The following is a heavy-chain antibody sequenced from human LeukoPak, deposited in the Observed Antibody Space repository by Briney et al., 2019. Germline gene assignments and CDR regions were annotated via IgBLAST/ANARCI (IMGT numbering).Heavy chain of an antibody. D-gene: IGHD1-26*01. V-gene: IGHV1-18*01. Sequence: ASVKVSCKASGYTFINYGITWVRRAPGQGLEWMGWISPYNGNTKYLQKLQGRVTMTTDTSTSTAYMEVRSLRSDDTAVYYCAREESIGSYQFLHDYWGQGTLVTVSS. CDR2: ISPYNGNT. CDR1: GYTFINYG. J-gene: IGHJ4*02. CDR3: AREESIGSYQFLHDY.